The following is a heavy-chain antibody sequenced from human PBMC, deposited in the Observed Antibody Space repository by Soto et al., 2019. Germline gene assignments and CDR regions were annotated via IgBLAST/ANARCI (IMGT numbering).Heavy chain of an antibody. CDR3: AKCSGGSCYGDDYYYYYYMDV. J-gene: IGHJ6*03. CDR2: ISGSGGST. Sequence: GGSLRLSCAASGFTFSSYAMSWVRQAPGKGLEWVSAISGSGGSTYYADSVKGRFTISRDNSKNTLYLQMNSLRAEDTAVYYCAKCSGGSCYGDDYYYYYYMDVWGKGTTVTVSS. D-gene: IGHD2-15*01. V-gene: IGHV3-23*01. CDR1: GFTFSSYA.